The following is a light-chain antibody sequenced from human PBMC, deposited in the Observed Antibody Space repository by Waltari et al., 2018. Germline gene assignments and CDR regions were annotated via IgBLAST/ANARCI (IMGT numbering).Light chain of an antibody. CDR1: SSHTGAGYD. Sequence: QSVMTQQPSVSGAPGQTVTIPCTEKSSHTGAGYDVECYQQIPGTAPKLLIYGNINRPSWVPDRFSGSKSGTSASLAITGLQAEDEADYYCQSYDSSLSGYIFGPVTTVTVL. CDR3: QSYDSSLSGYI. J-gene: IGLJ1*01. V-gene: IGLV1-40*01. CDR2: GNI.